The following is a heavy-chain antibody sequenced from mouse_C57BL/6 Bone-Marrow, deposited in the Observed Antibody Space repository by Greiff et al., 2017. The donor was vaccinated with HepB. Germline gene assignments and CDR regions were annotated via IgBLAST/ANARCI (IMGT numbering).Heavy chain of an antibody. CDR3: ESEGFITTVVAPFAY. V-gene: IGHV1-69*01. Sequence: VQLQQPGAELVMPGASVKLSCKASGYTFTSYWMHWVKQRPGQGLEWIGEIDPSDSYTNYNQKFKGKSTLTVDKSSSTAYMQLSSLTSEDSAVYYCESEGFITTVVAPFAYWGQGTLVTVSA. D-gene: IGHD1-1*01. CDR2: IDPSDSYT. J-gene: IGHJ3*01. CDR1: GYTFTSYW.